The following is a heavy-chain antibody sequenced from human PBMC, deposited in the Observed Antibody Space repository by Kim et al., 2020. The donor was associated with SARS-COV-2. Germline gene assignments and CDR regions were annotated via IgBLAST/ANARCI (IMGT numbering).Heavy chain of an antibody. D-gene: IGHD2-2*01. J-gene: IGHJ6*02. CDR3: ARDELVPAGGGMDV. V-gene: IGHV4-31*02. Sequence: PSLKSRVTISVDASKNQFSLKLSSVTAADTAVYYCARDELVPAGGGMDVWGQGTTVTVSS.